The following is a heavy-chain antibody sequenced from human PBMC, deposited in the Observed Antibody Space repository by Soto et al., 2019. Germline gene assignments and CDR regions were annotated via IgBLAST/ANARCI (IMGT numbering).Heavy chain of an antibody. D-gene: IGHD3-3*01. CDR2: IYGSGGSGST. J-gene: IGHJ6*02. Sequence: SETLSLTCTVTGDSITSGGYYWSWIRQHPGKGLEWLGYIYGSGGSGSTLYNPSLKSRITLSVDTSKTQFSLKLSSVTAADTAVYYCARTHLRFLEWAYYYYGMDVWGQGTTVTVSS. CDR1: GDSITSGGYY. V-gene: IGHV4-31*03. CDR3: ARTHLRFLEWAYYYYGMDV.